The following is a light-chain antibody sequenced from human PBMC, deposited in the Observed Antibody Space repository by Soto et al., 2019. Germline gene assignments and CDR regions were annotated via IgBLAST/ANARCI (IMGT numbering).Light chain of an antibody. J-gene: IGLJ2*01. CDR1: SSDVGAYNY. Sequence: QSALTQPASVSGSPGQSITISCTGTSSDVGAYNYVSWYQQHPGKAPKLMIYDVSYRPSGDSDRFSGSKSGNTASLTISGLLAEDEADYYCSSYASSSPHVVFGGGTKVTVL. CDR2: DVS. CDR3: SSYASSSPHVV. V-gene: IGLV2-14*03.